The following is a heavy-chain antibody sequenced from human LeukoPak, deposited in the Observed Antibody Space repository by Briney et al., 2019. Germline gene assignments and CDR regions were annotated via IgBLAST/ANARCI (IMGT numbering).Heavy chain of an antibody. V-gene: IGHV1-46*01. Sequence: GASVKVSCKASGYTFTSYYMHWVRQAPGQGLEWMGIINPSGGSTSYAQKFQGRVTITRDTSASTAYMELSSLRSEDMAVYYCARGSSSSGPIDYWGQGTLVTVSS. CDR1: GYTFTSYY. CDR3: ARGSSSSGPIDY. CDR2: INPSGGST. J-gene: IGHJ4*02. D-gene: IGHD6-6*01.